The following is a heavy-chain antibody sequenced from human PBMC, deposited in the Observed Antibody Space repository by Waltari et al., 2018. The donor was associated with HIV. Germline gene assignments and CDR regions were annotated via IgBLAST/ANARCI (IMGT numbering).Heavy chain of an antibody. Sequence: QVQLVQSGAEVKKPGASVKVSCKASGYTFSDSYIHWVRQAPGQGLEWRGLINPNNGDTIYAQKCQGRVTMTRDTSISTAYMELRRLRSDDTAVYYCARLEGLVPAYYDGMDVWGQGTTVTVSS. J-gene: IGHJ6*02. V-gene: IGHV1-2*02. CDR3: ARLEGLVPAYYDGMDV. CDR2: INPNNGDT. CDR1: GYTFSDSY. D-gene: IGHD2-8*01.